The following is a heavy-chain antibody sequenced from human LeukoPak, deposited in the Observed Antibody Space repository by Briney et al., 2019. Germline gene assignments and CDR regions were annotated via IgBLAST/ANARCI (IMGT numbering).Heavy chain of an antibody. V-gene: IGHV1-69*05. CDR1: GATFSSYA. D-gene: IGHD6-13*01. CDR2: IIPIFGTA. CDR3: AREEAAAALPFDY. J-gene: IGHJ4*02. Sequence: ASVKVSCKASGATFSSYAISWVRQAPGQGLEWMGRIIPIFGTANSAQKFQGRVTITTDESTSTAYMELSSLRSEDTAVYYCAREEAAAALPFDYWGQGTLVTVSS.